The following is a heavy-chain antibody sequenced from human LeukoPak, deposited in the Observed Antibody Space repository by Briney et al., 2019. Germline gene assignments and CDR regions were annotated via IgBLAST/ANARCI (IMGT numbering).Heavy chain of an antibody. CDR2: INHSGST. Sequence: SETLSLTCAVYGGSFSGYYWSWIRQPPGKGLEWIGEINHSGSTNYNPSLKSRVTISVDTSKNQFSLKLSSVTAADTAVYYCARLVIAGAGTGGYFDYWGQGTLVTVSS. J-gene: IGHJ4*02. CDR3: ARLVIAGAGTGGYFDY. V-gene: IGHV4-34*01. D-gene: IGHD6-19*01. CDR1: GGSFSGYY.